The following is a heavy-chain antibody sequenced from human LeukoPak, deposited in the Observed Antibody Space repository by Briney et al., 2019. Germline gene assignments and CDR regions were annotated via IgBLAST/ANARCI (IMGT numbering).Heavy chain of an antibody. D-gene: IGHD1-26*01. CDR1: GFTFSSYS. CDR3: AKSVLVGATHFDY. Sequence: GGSLRLSCAASGFTFSSYSMNWVRQAPGKGLEWVSSISSSSSYIYYADSVKGRFTISRDNAKNSLYLQMNSLRAEDTAVYYCAKSVLVGATHFDYWGQGTLVTVSS. CDR2: ISSSSSYI. V-gene: IGHV3-21*01. J-gene: IGHJ4*02.